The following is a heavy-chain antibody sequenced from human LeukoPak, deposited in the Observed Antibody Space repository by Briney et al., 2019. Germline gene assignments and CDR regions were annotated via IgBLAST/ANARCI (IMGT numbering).Heavy chain of an antibody. Sequence: PGGSLRLSCAASGFTFSSYWMSWVRQAPGKGLEWVANIKQDGSEKYYVDSVKGRFTISRDNAKNSLYLQMNSLRAEDTAVYYCAEVRDSSGWYYFDYWGQGTLVTVSS. J-gene: IGHJ4*02. CDR1: GFTFSSYW. CDR2: IKQDGSEK. CDR3: AEVRDSSGWYYFDY. D-gene: IGHD6-19*01. V-gene: IGHV3-7*03.